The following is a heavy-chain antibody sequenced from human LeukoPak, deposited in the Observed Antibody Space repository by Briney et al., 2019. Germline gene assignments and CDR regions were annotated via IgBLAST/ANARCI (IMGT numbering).Heavy chain of an antibody. J-gene: IGHJ4*02. Sequence: GGSLRLSCAASGFTFSSYAVSWVRQAPGKGLEWVSAISGSGGSTYYADSVKGRFTISRDNSKNTLYLQMNSLRAEDTAVYYCAKDLACSGGSCSVSWGQGTLVTVSS. CDR2: ISGSGGST. V-gene: IGHV3-23*01. CDR1: GFTFSSYA. D-gene: IGHD2-15*01. CDR3: AKDLACSGGSCSVS.